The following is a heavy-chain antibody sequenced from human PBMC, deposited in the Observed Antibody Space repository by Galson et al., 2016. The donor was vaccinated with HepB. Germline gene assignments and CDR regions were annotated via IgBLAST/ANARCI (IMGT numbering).Heavy chain of an antibody. V-gene: IGHV3-72*01. J-gene: IGHJ6*02. CDR1: GFTFSDYY. CDR3: ARNPPPRIAGPTPYDYYAMDV. D-gene: IGHD1-26*01. CDR2: SRNKANSYTT. Sequence: SLRLSCAASGFTFSDYYMDWVRQAPGKGLEWIGRSRNKANSYTTEYAPSVKGRFPVSRDDSKNSLYLKMNSLKTEDTAVYYCARNPPPRIAGPTPYDYYAMDVWGQGTTVTVSS.